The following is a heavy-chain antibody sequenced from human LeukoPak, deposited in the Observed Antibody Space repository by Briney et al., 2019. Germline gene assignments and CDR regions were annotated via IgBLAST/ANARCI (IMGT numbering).Heavy chain of an antibody. CDR1: GRTFIDFA. V-gene: IGHV1-69*13. D-gene: IGHD6-13*01. CDR2: IIPIIGSP. CDR3: ATNDRNSWYSDS. J-gene: IGHJ4*02. Sequence: SVKVSCKASGRTFIDFAISWLRQAPGQGLEGMGGIIPIIGSPNYAQKFQGRVTITADESTYTAYMELSSLRSQDTAVYYCATNDRNSWYSDSWGQGTLVTVSS.